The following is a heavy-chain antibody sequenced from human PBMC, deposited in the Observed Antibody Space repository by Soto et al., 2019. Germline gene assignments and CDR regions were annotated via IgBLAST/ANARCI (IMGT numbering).Heavy chain of an antibody. Sequence: ASVKVSCKVSGYTLTELSMHWVRQAPGKGLEWMGGFDPEDGETIYAQKFQGRVTMTEDTSTDIAYMELSSLRSEDTAVYYCATVQRDVLRFLEWLFRGGWFDPWGQGTLVTVSS. CDR1: GYTLTELS. J-gene: IGHJ5*02. V-gene: IGHV1-24*01. D-gene: IGHD3-3*01. CDR2: FDPEDGET. CDR3: ATVQRDVLRFLEWLFRGGWFDP.